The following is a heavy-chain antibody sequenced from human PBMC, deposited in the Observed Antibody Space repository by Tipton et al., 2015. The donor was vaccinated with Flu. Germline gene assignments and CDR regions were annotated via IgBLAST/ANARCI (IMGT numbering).Heavy chain of an antibody. D-gene: IGHD3-10*01. CDR1: GGSFSGYY. J-gene: IGHJ4*02. CDR3: ARSTYHYGSGSSDY. CDR2: INHSGST. V-gene: IGHV4-34*01. Sequence: TLSLTCAVYGGSFSGYYWSWIRQPPGKGLEWIGEINHSGSTNYNPSLKSRVTISVDTSKNQFSLKVASVTAADTAVYYCARSTYHYGSGSSDYWGQGTLVTVSS.